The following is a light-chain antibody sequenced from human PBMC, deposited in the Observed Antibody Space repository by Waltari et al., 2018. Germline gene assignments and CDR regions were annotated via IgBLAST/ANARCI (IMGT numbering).Light chain of an antibody. V-gene: IGLV4-69*01. CDR1: SGHSSYA. CDR3: QTWGDGTVV. Sequence: QLVLTQSPSASASLGASVKPTCTLSSGHSSYAIAWHQQQPEKGPRYLMKLNSDGSDNKGDGIPDRVSGSSSGAERYLTISSLQSEDEADYYCQTWGDGTVVFGGGTKLTVL. CDR2: LNSDGSD. J-gene: IGLJ2*01.